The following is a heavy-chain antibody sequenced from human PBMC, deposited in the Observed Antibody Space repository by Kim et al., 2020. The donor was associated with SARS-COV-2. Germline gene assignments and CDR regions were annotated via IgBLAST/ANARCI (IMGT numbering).Heavy chain of an antibody. J-gene: IGHJ6*02. V-gene: IGHV3-23*01. D-gene: IGHD3-9*01. Sequence: SVTGRFTISRDNSKNTLYLQMNSLRAEDTAVYCCAKGAMVYDILTGGMDVWGQGTTVTVSS. CDR3: AKGAMVYDILTGGMDV.